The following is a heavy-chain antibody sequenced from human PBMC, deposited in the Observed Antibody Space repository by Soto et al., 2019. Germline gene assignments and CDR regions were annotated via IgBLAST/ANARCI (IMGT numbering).Heavy chain of an antibody. CDR3: AKGRASDCPGCTQDY. Sequence: EVQLLESGGGLAQPGGSLRLSCAASAFTFSSYAMSCVRQAPGKGLEWVSAVSGSGDSTYYADSVKGRFTISRDNSMNTLYLQMNSLRAEDTAVYYCAKGRASDCPGCTQDYWGQGTLVIVSS. V-gene: IGHV3-23*01. J-gene: IGHJ4*02. CDR2: VSGSGDST. CDR1: AFTFSSYA. D-gene: IGHD2-21*01.